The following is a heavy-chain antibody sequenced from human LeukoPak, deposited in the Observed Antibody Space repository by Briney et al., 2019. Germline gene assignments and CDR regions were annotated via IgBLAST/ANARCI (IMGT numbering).Heavy chain of an antibody. V-gene: IGHV1-69*13. D-gene: IGHD2-15*01. CDR1: GGTFSNYG. Sequence: SVTVSCKASGGTFSNYGISWVRQAPGQGLEWMGGIIPIFGTTNYAQKFQGRVTITADESTSTAYMELSSLRSEDTAVYYCASFLVSGLDATNKYYYYGMDVWGQGTTVTVSS. CDR3: ASFLVSGLDATNKYYYYGMDV. CDR2: IIPIFGTT. J-gene: IGHJ6*02.